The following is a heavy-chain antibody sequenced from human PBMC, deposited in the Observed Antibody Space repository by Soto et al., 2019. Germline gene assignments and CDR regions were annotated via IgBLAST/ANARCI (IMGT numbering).Heavy chain of an antibody. CDR3: AKLIDNRLSTHLDY. J-gene: IGHJ4*02. Sequence: GGSLRLSCAASGFTFSGYALSWVRQAPGKGLEWVSAISGSGGSTYYADSVKGRFTISRDNSKNTLYLQMNSLRAEDTAVYYCAKLIDNRLSTHLDYWGQGTLVTVSS. CDR2: ISGSGGST. CDR1: GFTFSGYA. V-gene: IGHV3-23*01. D-gene: IGHD5-12*01.